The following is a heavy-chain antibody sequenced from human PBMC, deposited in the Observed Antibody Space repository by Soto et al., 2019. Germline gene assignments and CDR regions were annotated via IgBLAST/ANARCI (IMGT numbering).Heavy chain of an antibody. CDR3: AGGPFYGWSNLQVGLFDA. CDR2: INPSNDNT. J-gene: IGHJ4*02. Sequence: ASVKVSCKASNYSFSSFGISWMRQAPGQGLEWMAWINPSNDNTNYAQSLQGRVTLTTDTSTSTAYMELRSLRSDDTAVYYCAGGPFYGWSNLQVGLFDARGQRTLVTVP. V-gene: IGHV1-18*01. D-gene: IGHD2-8*02. CDR1: NYSFSSFG.